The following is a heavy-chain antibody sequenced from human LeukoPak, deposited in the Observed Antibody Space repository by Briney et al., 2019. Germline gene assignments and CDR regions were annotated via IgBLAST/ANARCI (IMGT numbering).Heavy chain of an antibody. Sequence: SETLSLTCAVYGGSFSGYYWSWLRQPPGKGLEWIGEINHSGSANYNPSLKSRVTISVDTSKNQFSLKLGSVTAADTAVYYCARDSYSSSWYNWFDPWGQGTLVTVSS. CDR1: GGSFSGYY. V-gene: IGHV4-34*01. CDR3: ARDSYSSSWYNWFDP. J-gene: IGHJ5*02. CDR2: INHSGSA. D-gene: IGHD6-13*01.